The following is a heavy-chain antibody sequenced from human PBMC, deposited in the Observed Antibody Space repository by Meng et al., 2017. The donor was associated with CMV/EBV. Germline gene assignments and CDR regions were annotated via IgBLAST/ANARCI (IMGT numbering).Heavy chain of an antibody. CDR3: ARDYSPRITMIVVAHLGY. V-gene: IGHV1-8*03. CDR2: MNPNSGNT. J-gene: IGHJ4*02. CDR1: GYTFTSYD. Sequence: ASVKVSCKASGYTFTSYDINWVRQATGQGLEWMGWMNPNSGNTGYAQKFQGRVTITRNTSISTAYMELRSLRSDDTAVYYCARDYSPRITMIVVAHLGYWGQGTLVTVSS. D-gene: IGHD3-22*01.